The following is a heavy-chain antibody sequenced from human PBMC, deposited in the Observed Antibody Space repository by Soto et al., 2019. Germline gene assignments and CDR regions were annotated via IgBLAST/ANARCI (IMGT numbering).Heavy chain of an antibody. J-gene: IGHJ4*02. CDR1: GFTFSSYA. CDR2: ISGSGGST. D-gene: IGHD3-9*01. Sequence: PGGSLRLSCAASGFTFSSYAMSWVRQAPGKGLEWVSAISGSGGSTYYADSVKGRFTISRDNSKNTLYLQMNSLRAEDTAVYYCAKAQHLGLRYFDWHSYFDDWCQGTRVTVAS. CDR3: AKAQHLGLRYFDWHSYFDD. V-gene: IGHV3-23*01.